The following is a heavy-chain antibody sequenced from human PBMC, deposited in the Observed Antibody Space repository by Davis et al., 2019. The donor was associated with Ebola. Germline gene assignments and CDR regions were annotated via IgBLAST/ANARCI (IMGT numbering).Heavy chain of an antibody. CDR2: IYHSGST. Sequence: PGGSLRLSCTVSGYSISSGYYWGWIRQPPGKGLEWIGSIYHSGSTYYTPSLKSRVTISVDTSKNQFSLKLTSVTAADTAVYYCARATFGSSWFDPWGQGTLVTVSS. CDR3: ARATFGSSWFDP. J-gene: IGHJ5*02. D-gene: IGHD6-6*01. V-gene: IGHV4-38-2*02. CDR1: GYSISSGYY.